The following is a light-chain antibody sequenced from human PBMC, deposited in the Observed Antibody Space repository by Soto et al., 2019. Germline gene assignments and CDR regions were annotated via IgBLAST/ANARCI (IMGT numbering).Light chain of an antibody. Sequence: ALTQPPSASGSPGQSVTISCTGTSSDVGGYTYVSWYQQHPGKAPKLMIYEVSKRPSGAPDRFSGSKSGNTASLTVSGLQAEDEADYYCSSYAGITPYVFGTGTKVTVL. V-gene: IGLV2-8*01. CDR1: SSDVGGYTY. J-gene: IGLJ1*01. CDR3: SSYAGITPYV. CDR2: EVS.